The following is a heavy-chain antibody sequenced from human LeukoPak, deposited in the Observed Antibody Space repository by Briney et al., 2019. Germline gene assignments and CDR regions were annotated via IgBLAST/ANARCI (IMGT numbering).Heavy chain of an antibody. CDR3: ARGTYYYGSGSYYKGWFDP. V-gene: IGHV3-53*04. Sequence: GGSLRLSCAASGFTVSSNYMSWVRQAPGKGLEWVSVIYSGGGTYYADSVKGRFTISRHNSKNTLYLQMNSLRAEDTAVYYCARGTYYYGSGSYYKGWFDPWGQGTLVTVSS. CDR1: GFTVSSNY. J-gene: IGHJ5*02. CDR2: IYSGGGT. D-gene: IGHD3-10*01.